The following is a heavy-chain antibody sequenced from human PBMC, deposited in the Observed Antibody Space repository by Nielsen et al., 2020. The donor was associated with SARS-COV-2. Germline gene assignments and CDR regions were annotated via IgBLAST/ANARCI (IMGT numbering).Heavy chain of an antibody. Sequence: WIRQPPGKGLEWVAVISYDGSNKYYADSVKGRFTISRDNSKNTLYLQMNSLRAEDTAVYYCAKDIGGIAAAGTDYWGQGTLVTVSS. D-gene: IGHD6-13*01. V-gene: IGHV3-30*18. CDR3: AKDIGGIAAAGTDY. J-gene: IGHJ4*02. CDR2: ISYDGSNK.